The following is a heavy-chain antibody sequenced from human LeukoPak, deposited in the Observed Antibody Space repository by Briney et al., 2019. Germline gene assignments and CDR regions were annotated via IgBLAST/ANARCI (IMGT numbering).Heavy chain of an antibody. V-gene: IGHV3-23*01. D-gene: IGHD3-10*01. CDR3: AKDRAMVRGVILFDY. Sequence: GGSLRLSCAASGFTFGSYAMSWVRQAPGKGLEWVSAISGSGGSTYYADSVKGRFTISRDNSKNTLYLQMNSLRAEDTAVYYCAKDRAMVRGVILFDYWGQGTLVTVSS. CDR2: ISGSGGST. CDR1: GFTFGSYA. J-gene: IGHJ4*02.